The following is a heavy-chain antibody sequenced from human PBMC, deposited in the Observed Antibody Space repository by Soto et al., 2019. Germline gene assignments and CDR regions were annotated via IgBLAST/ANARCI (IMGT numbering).Heavy chain of an antibody. Sequence: EVLLLESGGGLVQPGGSLRLACAASGFTFSSYAMTWVRQAPGKGLEWVSTVTNAGTHYADSVKGRFTVSRDNSKNTLYLQMNSLRAEDTAVYYCAKDWFDYWGKGTLLTVSS. J-gene: IGHJ4*02. V-gene: IGHV3-23*01. CDR2: VTNAGT. CDR1: GFTFSSYA. CDR3: AKDWFDY.